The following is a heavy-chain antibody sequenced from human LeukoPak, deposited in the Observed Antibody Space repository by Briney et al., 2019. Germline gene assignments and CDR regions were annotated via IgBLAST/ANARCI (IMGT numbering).Heavy chain of an antibody. CDR1: GGSIGNYY. V-gene: IGHV4-4*07. CDR3: ARDRHGYQVSDYFDL. CDR2: IYSDGGT. D-gene: IGHD2-2*01. J-gene: IGHJ4*02. Sequence: SETLSLTCTVSGGSIGNYYWSWIRQPAGKGLEWIGRIYSDGGTNYNPSLMGRVTMSVDTAKNQFSLRLSSVTAADTAVYYCARDRHGYQVSDYFDLWGPGVLVTVSS.